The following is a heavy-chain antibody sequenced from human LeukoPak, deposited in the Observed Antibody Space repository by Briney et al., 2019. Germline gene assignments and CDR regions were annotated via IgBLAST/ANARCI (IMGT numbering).Heavy chain of an antibody. V-gene: IGHV3-9*01. D-gene: IGHD3-22*01. Sequence: GGSLRLSCAASGFTFSSYAMHWVRQAPGKGLEWVSGISWNSGSIGYADSVKGRFTISRDNAKNSLYLQVNSLRAEDTALYYCAKDLNPHYYDSSGYPDYWGQGTLVTVSS. CDR2: ISWNSGSI. J-gene: IGHJ4*02. CDR3: AKDLNPHYYDSSGYPDY. CDR1: GFTFSSYA.